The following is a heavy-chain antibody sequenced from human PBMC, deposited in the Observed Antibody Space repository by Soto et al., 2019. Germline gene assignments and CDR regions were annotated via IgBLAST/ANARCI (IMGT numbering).Heavy chain of an antibody. CDR3: ARAGHYGDYNWFDP. V-gene: IGHV3-7*01. Sequence: GGSLRLSCAASGFTFSSYWMSWVRQAPGKGLEWVANIKQDGSEKYYVDSVKGRFTIPRDNAKNSLYLQMNSLRAEDTAVYYYARAGHYGDYNWFDPWGQGTLVTVSS. CDR2: IKQDGSEK. D-gene: IGHD4-17*01. CDR1: GFTFSSYW. J-gene: IGHJ5*02.